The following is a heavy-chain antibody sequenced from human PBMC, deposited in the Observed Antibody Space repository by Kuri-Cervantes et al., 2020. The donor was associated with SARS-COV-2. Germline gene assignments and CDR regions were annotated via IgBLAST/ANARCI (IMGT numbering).Heavy chain of an antibody. CDR2: SIPILGTA. CDR1: GGTFSSYA. CDR3: ASQEGSGWYPASFQH. V-gene: IGHV1-69*11. Sequence: VKVTCKASGGTFSSYAISWVRQAPGQGLEWMGRSIPILGTANYAQKFQGRVTITTDESTSTAYMELSSLRSEDTAKYYCASQEGSGWYPASFQHWGQGTLVTVSS. D-gene: IGHD6-19*01. J-gene: IGHJ1*01.